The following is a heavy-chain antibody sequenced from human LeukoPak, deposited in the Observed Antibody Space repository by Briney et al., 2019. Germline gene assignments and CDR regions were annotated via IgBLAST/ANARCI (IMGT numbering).Heavy chain of an antibody. CDR1: GFTFSSYG. V-gene: IGHV3-33*01. CDR3: ARQGVRLPDFWSGPPTNWFDP. Sequence: PGRSLRLSCAASGFTFSSYGMHWVRQAPGKGLEWVAVIWYDGSNKYYADSVKGRFTISRDNSKNTLYLQMNSLRAEDTAVYYCARQGVRLPDFWSGPPTNWFDPWGQGTLVTVSS. D-gene: IGHD3-3*01. CDR2: IWYDGSNK. J-gene: IGHJ5*02.